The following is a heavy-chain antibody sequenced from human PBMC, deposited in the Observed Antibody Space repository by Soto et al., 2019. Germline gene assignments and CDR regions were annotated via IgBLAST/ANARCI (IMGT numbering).Heavy chain of an antibody. CDR3: ARVSYGRDV. V-gene: IGHV4-31*03. J-gene: IGHJ6*02. CDR2: IYYSGSS. Sequence: QVQLQESGPGLVKPSQTLSLTCTVSGGSISSDGYYWSWWRQHPGKGLEGIGYIYYSGSSYYNPSLKGRVTISVDASKNPFSLKLSSVTAADTAVYYCARVSYGRDVWGQGTTVTVSS. CDR1: GGSISSDGYY.